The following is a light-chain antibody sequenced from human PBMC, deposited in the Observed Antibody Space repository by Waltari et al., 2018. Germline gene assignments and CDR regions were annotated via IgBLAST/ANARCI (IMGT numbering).Light chain of an antibody. Sequence: QSALTQPASVSGSPGQSTTISCTGTSSDIGAYNYVSWYQQHPGKAPKLMIYEVTRRPTWFSDRFSGSQSGSTASLPISGLQSEDEADYYCCSYTISDTYVVGTGTKVTVL. CDR3: CSYTISDTYV. V-gene: IGLV2-14*01. J-gene: IGLJ1*01. CDR1: SSDIGAYNY. CDR2: EVT.